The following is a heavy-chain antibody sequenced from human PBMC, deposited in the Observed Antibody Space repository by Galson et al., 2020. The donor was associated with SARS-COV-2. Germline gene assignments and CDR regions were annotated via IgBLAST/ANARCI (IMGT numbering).Heavy chain of an antibody. Sequence: SETLSLTCAVYGGYFSGYYWSWIRQPPGKGLEWIGEINHSGSTNYNPSLKSRVTISVDTSKNQFSLKLSSVTAADTAVYYCARGLMTTTRLRYFDYWGQGTLVTVSS. CDR2: INHSGST. J-gene: IGHJ4*02. CDR3: ARGLMTTTRLRYFDY. D-gene: IGHD4-17*01. V-gene: IGHV4-34*01. CDR1: GGYFSGYY.